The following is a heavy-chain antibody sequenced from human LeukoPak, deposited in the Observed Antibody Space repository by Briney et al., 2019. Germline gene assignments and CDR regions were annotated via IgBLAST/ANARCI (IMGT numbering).Heavy chain of an antibody. CDR1: GVTLSSYS. CDR3: SSDAGARCGLLGRNDY. V-gene: IGHV3-21*01. D-gene: IGHD2-8*02. Sequence: GGSLRLSCAASGVTLSSYSMNWVRQAPGEGLERVSSISSSSSYICYADAVKGRFTISRDIAKNSLYLQMNSLRAADTAVYSCSSDAGARCGLLGRNDYWGQGTLVTVSS. CDR2: ISSSSSYI. J-gene: IGHJ4*02.